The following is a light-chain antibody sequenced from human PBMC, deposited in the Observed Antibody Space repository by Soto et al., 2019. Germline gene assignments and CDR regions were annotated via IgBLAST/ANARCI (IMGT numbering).Light chain of an antibody. J-gene: IGLJ1*01. Sequence: QSVLTQPASVSGSLGQSITISCIGTSSDVGAYNYVSWYQLHPGISPKLIIYDVSYRPSGVPIRFSGSKSGNTASLTISGLQAADEADYYCNSYRTSSTRYVFGTGTKVTVL. V-gene: IGLV2-14*01. CDR1: SSDVGAYNY. CDR3: NSYRTSSTRYV. CDR2: DVS.